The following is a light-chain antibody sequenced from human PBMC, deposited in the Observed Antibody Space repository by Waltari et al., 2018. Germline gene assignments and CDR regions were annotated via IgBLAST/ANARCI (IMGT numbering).Light chain of an antibody. CDR3: QRYGNSPWT. CDR2: GAA. CDR1: QSVTSTY. J-gene: IGKJ1*01. V-gene: IGKV3-20*01. Sequence: VLTQSPGTLSLSPGESATLSCRASQSVTSTYLAWYQQRPGQAPRVLIYGAASRAPGIPDRFRGSGSGRDFTLTITRLEPEDFAVYYCQRYGNSPWTFGQGTKVEIK.